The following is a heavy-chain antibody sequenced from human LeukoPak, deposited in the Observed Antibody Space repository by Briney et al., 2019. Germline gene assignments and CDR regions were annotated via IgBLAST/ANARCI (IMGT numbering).Heavy chain of an antibody. CDR2: IYPGDSDT. D-gene: IGHD5-12*01. CDR1: GYRFTSYW. V-gene: IGHV5-51*01. J-gene: IGHJ4*02. Sequence: GESLKISCKGSGYRFTSYWIGWVRQMPGKGLEWMGIIYPGDSDTRYSPSFHGQATISAHKSSSTAYLQWSSLRSEDTAIYYRAAVGGDSGYGGGFDYWGQGTLVTVSS. CDR3: AAVGGDSGYGGGFDY.